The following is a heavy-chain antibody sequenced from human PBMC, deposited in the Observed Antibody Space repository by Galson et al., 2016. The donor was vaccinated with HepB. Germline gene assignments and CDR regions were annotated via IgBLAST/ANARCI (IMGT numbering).Heavy chain of an antibody. CDR2: IIGSGGDT. J-gene: IGHJ1*01. V-gene: IGHV3-23*01. CDR3: ASSVELVGGTRYFQP. Sequence: SLRLSCAASGFSFSSHAMSWVRQAPGKGLEWASGIIGSGGDTYYTDSVRGRFTISRDNAKNSLHLQMNSLRAEDTAVYYCASSVELVGGTRYFQPWGQGTLVTVSS. D-gene: IGHD2-15*01. CDR1: GFSFSSHA.